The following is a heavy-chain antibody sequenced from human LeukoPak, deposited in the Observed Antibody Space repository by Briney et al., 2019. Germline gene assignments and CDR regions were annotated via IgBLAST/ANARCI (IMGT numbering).Heavy chain of an antibody. CDR3: ARGWGHIAVAGTGTPLDY. CDR1: GYTFTSYY. D-gene: IGHD6-19*01. V-gene: IGHV1-46*01. CDR2: INPSGGST. J-gene: IGHJ4*02. Sequence: ASVKVSCKAPGYTFTSYYMHWVRQAPGQGLEWMGIINPSGGSTSYAQKFQGRVTMTRDTSTSTVYMELSSLRSEDTAVYYCARGWGHIAVAGTGTPLDYWGQGTLVTVSS.